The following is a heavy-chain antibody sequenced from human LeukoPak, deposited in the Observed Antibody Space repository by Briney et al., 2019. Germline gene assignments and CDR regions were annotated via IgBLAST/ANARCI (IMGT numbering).Heavy chain of an antibody. CDR1: GGSISSSSYY. V-gene: IGHV4-39*01. CDR3: ARQVLRSNDAFDI. Sequence: PSETLSLTCTVSGGSISSSSYYWGWIRQPPGKGLEWIGSIYYSGSTYYNPSLKSRVTISVDTSKNQFSLKLSSVTAADTAVYYCARQVLRSNDAFDIWGQGTMVTVSS. D-gene: IGHD2-15*01. CDR2: IYYSGST. J-gene: IGHJ3*02.